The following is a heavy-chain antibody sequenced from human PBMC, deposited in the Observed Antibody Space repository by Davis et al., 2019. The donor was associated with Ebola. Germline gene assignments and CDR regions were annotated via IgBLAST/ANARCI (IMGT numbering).Heavy chain of an antibody. D-gene: IGHD3-22*01. CDR3: ARQRYDRSGYWDY. CDR1: GDSITSYY. CDR2: IYYTGST. Sequence: PSETLSLTCTVSGDSITSYYWTWIRQLPGKGLEWIGSIYYTGSTNYNPSLKSRVTISVDTSKNQFSLKLSSVTAADTSVYYCARQRYDRSGYWDYWGQGTLVTVSS. V-gene: IGHV4-59*08. J-gene: IGHJ4*02.